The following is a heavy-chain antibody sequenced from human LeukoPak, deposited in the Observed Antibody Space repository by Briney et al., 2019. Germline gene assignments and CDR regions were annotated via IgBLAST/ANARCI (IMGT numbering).Heavy chain of an antibody. CDR1: GFTFSSYA. D-gene: IGHD3-10*01. Sequence: PGGSLRLSCAASGFTFSSYAMHWVRQAPGKGLEWVAVISFDGTNKYYADSVKGRFTISRDNSKNTLYLQMNSLRAEGTAVYYCARDLDRFGSGSRGYFDYWGQGTLVTVSS. CDR2: ISFDGTNK. CDR3: ARDLDRFGSGSRGYFDY. J-gene: IGHJ4*02. V-gene: IGHV3-30-3*01.